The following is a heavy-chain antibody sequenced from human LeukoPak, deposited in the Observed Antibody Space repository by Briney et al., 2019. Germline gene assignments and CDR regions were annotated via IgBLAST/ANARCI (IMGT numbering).Heavy chain of an antibody. D-gene: IGHD5/OR15-5a*01. Sequence: SETLSLTCSVSGGSIGSYHWSWIRQPPGKGLEWIGHVHYTWNTKYNPSLTGRVSISLDRSKNQSSLSLSSLTAADTTVYYCARVASKGGMDVWGQGTTVIVSS. V-gene: IGHV4-59*01. CDR1: GGSIGSYH. CDR2: VHYTWNT. CDR3: ARVASKGGMDV. J-gene: IGHJ6*02.